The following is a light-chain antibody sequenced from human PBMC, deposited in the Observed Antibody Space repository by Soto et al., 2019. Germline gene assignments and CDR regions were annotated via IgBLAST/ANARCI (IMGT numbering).Light chain of an antibody. CDR3: QQYSTYTLT. Sequence: AIRMTQSPSSLSASTGDRVTITCRASQGISSYLAWYQQKPGKAPKLLIYAASTLQSGVPSRFSGSGSGTDFTLTISRLQPDDFATYYCQQYSTYTLTVGGGTKVDIK. CDR2: AAS. J-gene: IGKJ4*01. CDR1: QGISSY. V-gene: IGKV1-8*01.